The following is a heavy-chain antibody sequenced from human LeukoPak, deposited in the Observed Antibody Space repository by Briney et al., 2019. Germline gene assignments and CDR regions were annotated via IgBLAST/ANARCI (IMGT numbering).Heavy chain of an antibody. CDR3: ARDPVGGGSYHPMDY. D-gene: IGHD1-26*01. CDR2: ISAYNGNT. J-gene: IGHJ4*02. V-gene: IGHV1-18*01. Sequence: ASMKVSCKASGYTFTSYGISWVRQAPGQGLEWMGWISAYNGNTNYAQKLQGRVTMTTDTSTSTAYMELRSLRSDDTAVYYCARDPVGGGSYHPMDYWGQGTLVTVSS. CDR1: GYTFTSYG.